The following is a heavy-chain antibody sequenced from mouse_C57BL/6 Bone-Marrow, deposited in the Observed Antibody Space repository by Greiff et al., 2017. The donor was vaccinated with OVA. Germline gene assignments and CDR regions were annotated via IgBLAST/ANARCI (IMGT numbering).Heavy chain of an antibody. CDR3: AKAGYYGSSLDY. J-gene: IGHJ2*01. V-gene: IGHV5-17*01. Sequence: VQLKESGGGLVKPGGSLKLSCAASGFTFSDYGMHWVRQAPEKGLEWVAYISSGSSTIYYADTVKGRFTISRDNANNTLFLQMTSLRSEDTAMDYSAKAGYYGSSLDYWGQGTTLTVSS. CDR1: GFTFSDYG. CDR2: ISSGSSTI. D-gene: IGHD1-1*01.